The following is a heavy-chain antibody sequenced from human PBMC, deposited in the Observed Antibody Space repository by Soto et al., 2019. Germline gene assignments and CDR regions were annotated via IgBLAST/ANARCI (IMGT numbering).Heavy chain of an antibody. CDR2: IYYSGST. D-gene: IGHD5-18*01. CDR3: ARDMDTAYGWGFDP. V-gene: IGHV4-31*03. Sequence: SETQSLTCTVSGGSISSGGYYWSWIRQHPGKGLEWIGYIYYSGSTYYNPSLKSRVTISVDTSKNQFSLKLSSVTAADTAVYYCARDMDTAYGWGFDPWGQGTLVTVSS. CDR1: GGSISSGGYY. J-gene: IGHJ5*02.